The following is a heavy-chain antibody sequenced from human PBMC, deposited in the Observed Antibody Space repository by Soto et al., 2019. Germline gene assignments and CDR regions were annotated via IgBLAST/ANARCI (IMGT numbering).Heavy chain of an antibody. Sequence: QVHLVQSGAEVKKPGSSVKVSCKYSGGTFRTESINWVRQAPGQGPEWMGGILPFFGTADYAPRFQGRVTITADGATTTADMELRSLTSQDTAGYFCASGLEYGGNSEAFDVWGQGTMVTVSS. D-gene: IGHD4-17*01. CDR2: ILPFFGTA. J-gene: IGHJ3*01. CDR1: GGTFRTES. V-gene: IGHV1-69*13. CDR3: ASGLEYGGNSEAFDV.